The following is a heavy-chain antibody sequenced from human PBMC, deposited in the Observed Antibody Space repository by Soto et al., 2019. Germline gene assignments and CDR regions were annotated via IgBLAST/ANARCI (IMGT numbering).Heavy chain of an antibody. J-gene: IGHJ4*02. CDR1: GFTFSSYA. CDR2: IWNDGIRK. Sequence: SLRLSCAASGFTFSSYAMHWVRQAPGKGLEWVAVIWNDGIRKVYVDSVKGRFTISRDNSKNTLDLQMNSLRAEDTAVYYCARDDDYEANAFDYWGPGTLVTVSS. D-gene: IGHD3-22*01. CDR3: ARDDDYEANAFDY. V-gene: IGHV3-33*08.